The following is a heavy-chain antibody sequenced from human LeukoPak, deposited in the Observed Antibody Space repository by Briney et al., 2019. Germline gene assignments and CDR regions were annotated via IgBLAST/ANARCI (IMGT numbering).Heavy chain of an antibody. J-gene: IGHJ4*02. CDR1: GFTFSSYW. CDR3: ARDCSCTSCPFRY. CDR2: INSGGSST. Sequence: GRSLRLSCAASGFTFSSYWMHWVRQAPGKGLVWVSRINSGGSSTSYADSVKGRFTISRDNAKNTLYLQMNSLRAEDTAVYYCARDCSCTSCPFRYWGQGTLVTVSS. V-gene: IGHV3-74*01. D-gene: IGHD2-2*01.